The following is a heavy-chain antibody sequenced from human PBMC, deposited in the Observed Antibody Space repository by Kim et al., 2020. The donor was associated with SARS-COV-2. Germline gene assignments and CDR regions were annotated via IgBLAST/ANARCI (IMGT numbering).Heavy chain of an antibody. CDR3: AKIIGEAATAPYFDY. D-gene: IGHD2-15*01. J-gene: IGHJ4*02. CDR1: EFTFSTYA. Sequence: GGSLRLSCAASEFTFSTYAMTWVRQAPGKGLEWVSSIGVSGVTTYYADSVKGRFTIYRDNSRNTLFLQMNSLRAEDTAIYYCAKIIGEAATAPYFDYWGQETLVTVSS. V-gene: IGHV3-23*01. CDR2: IGVSGVTT.